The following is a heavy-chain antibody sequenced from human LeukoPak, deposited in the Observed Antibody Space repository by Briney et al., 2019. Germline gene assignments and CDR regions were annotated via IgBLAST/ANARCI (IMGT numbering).Heavy chain of an antibody. V-gene: IGHV4-38-2*01. J-gene: IGHJ4*02. CDR1: GYSISSGYY. Sequence: PSETLSLTCAVSGYSISSGYYWGWIRQPTGKGQEWIGSIYHSGSTYSNPSLKSRLTISVDTSKNQFSLKLSSVTAADTAVYYCARDSGSYERDYWGQGTLATVSS. CDR2: IYHSGST. D-gene: IGHD1-26*01. CDR3: ARDSGSYERDY.